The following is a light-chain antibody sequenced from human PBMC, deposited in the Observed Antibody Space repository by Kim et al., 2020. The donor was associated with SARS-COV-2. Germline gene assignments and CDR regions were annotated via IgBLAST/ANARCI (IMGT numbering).Light chain of an antibody. J-gene: IGKJ4*01. CDR1: QSVSSSY. Sequence: DIVLTQSPATLSLSPGERAALSCRASQSVSSSYLAWYQQKPGQAPRLLIYGASSRATGIPDRFSGSGSGTDFTLTITRLEPDDFAVYYCQQYGTSPLTFGGGTKVDIK. V-gene: IGKV3-20*01. CDR2: GAS. CDR3: QQYGTSPLT.